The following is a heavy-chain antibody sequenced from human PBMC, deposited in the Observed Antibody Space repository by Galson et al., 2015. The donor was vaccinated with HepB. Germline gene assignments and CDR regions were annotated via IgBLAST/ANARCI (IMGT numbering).Heavy chain of an antibody. D-gene: IGHD6-6*01. V-gene: IGHV3-30*04. CDR3: ASHRLRIAAALDY. Sequence: SLRLSCAASGFTFSSYAMHWVRQAPGKGLEWVAVISYDGSNKYYADSVKGRFTISRDNSKNTLYLQMNSLRAEDTAVYYCASHRLRIAAALDYWGQGTLVTVSS. J-gene: IGHJ4*02. CDR2: ISYDGSNK. CDR1: GFTFSSYA.